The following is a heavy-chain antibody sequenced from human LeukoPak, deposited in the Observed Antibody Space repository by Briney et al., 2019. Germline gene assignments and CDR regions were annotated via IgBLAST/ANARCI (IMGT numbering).Heavy chain of an antibody. CDR3: ARVAYGGNSNFDY. CDR2: IIPIFGTA. D-gene: IGHD4-23*01. V-gene: IGHV1-69*13. CDR1: GGTFSSYA. Sequence: GASVKVSCKASGGTFSSYAISWVRQAPGQGLEWMGGIIPIFGTANYAQKFQGRVTITADESTSTAYMGLSSLRSEDTAVYYCARVAYGGNSNFDYWGQGTLVTVSS. J-gene: IGHJ4*02.